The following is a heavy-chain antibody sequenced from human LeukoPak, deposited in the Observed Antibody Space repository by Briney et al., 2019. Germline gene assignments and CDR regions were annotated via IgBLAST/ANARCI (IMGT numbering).Heavy chain of an antibody. V-gene: IGHV3-66*01. D-gene: IGHD6-19*01. J-gene: IGHJ4*02. CDR2: IYSGGST. Sequence: GGSLRLSCAASGFTVSNSYTSWVRQAPGKGLEWVSVIYSGGSTYYVDSVKGRFTISRDNSKNTLYLQMNSLRAEDTGVYYCARGVALHSDGWTPPVYWGQGTLVTVSS. CDR1: GFTVSNSY. CDR3: ARGVALHSDGWTPPVY.